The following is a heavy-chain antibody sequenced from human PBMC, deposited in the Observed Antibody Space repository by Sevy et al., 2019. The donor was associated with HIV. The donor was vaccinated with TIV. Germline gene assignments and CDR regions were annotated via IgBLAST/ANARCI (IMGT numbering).Heavy chain of an antibody. Sequence: GESLKISCKGSGYSFTSYWIGWVRQMPGKGLEWMGIIYPGDSDTRYSPSFQGQVTISADKSIGTAYLQWNSLKASDTAMYYGASQNSSVPEDDAFDIWGQGTMVTVSS. CDR1: GYSFTSYW. V-gene: IGHV5-51*01. J-gene: IGHJ3*02. CDR2: IYPGDSDT. D-gene: IGHD6-25*01. CDR3: ASQNSSVPEDDAFDI.